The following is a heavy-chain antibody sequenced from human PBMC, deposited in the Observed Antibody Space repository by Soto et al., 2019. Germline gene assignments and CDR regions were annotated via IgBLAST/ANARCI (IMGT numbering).Heavy chain of an antibody. V-gene: IGHV1-18*04. D-gene: IGHD6-6*01. Sequence: QVQLVQSGTEVKKPGASVKVSCKASGYTFTTYGFSWVRQAPGQGLEWMGWISAHNGNRNYAQNLQGRVTLTTDTSTNTAYMELCSLRSDDTAVYYCARDLGSSYYFDYWGQGTLVTVSS. CDR2: ISAHNGNR. J-gene: IGHJ4*02. CDR1: GYTFTTYG. CDR3: ARDLGSSYYFDY.